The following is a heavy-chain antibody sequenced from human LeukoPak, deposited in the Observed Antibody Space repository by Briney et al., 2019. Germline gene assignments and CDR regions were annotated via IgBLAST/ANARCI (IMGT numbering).Heavy chain of an antibody. J-gene: IGHJ4*02. D-gene: IGHD3-10*01. CDR1: GYTFTVYY. Sequence: ASVKVSCKDSGYTFTVYYVPWVRQAPGQGLEWMGWINPNSGGTNYAQKFQGRVTMTRDTSISTAYMELSRLRSDDKAMYYCARDAITRGIIDSWGQGTLVTVSP. CDR3: ARDAITRGIIDS. V-gene: IGHV1-2*02. CDR2: INPNSGGT.